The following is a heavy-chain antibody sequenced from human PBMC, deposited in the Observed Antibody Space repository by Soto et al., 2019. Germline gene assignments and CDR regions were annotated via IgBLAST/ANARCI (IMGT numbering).Heavy chain of an antibody. V-gene: IGHV3-33*01. Sequence: QVQLVESGGGVVQPGRSLRLSCAASGFTFSSYGMHWVRQAPGKGLEWVAVIWYDGSNKYYADSVKGRFTISRDNSKNTLYLEMNSLRAEDTAVYYCARVEGGSSGWWGKYYFEYWGQGTLVTVSS. CDR1: GFTFSSYG. CDR2: IWYDGSNK. J-gene: IGHJ4*02. D-gene: IGHD6-19*01. CDR3: ARVEGGSSGWWGKYYFEY.